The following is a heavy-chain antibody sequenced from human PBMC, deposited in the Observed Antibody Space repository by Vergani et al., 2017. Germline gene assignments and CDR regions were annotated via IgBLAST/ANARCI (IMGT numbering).Heavy chain of an antibody. CDR1: GFTFSSYA. CDR2: ISGSGGST. V-gene: IGHV3-23*01. Sequence: EVQLLESGGGLVQPGGSLRLSCAASGFTFSSYAMSWVRQAPGKGLEWVSAISGSGGSTYYADSVKGRFTISRDKSKNTLYLQMNSLRAEDTAVYYCAKGHSSGWYYFDYWGQGTLVTVSS. J-gene: IGHJ4*02. CDR3: AKGHSSGWYYFDY. D-gene: IGHD6-19*01.